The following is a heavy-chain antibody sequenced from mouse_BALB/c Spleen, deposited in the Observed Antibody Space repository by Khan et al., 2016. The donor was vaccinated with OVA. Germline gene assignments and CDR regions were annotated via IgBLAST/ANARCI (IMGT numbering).Heavy chain of an antibody. CDR3: VNHGRSSAWFTY. V-gene: IGHV1-7*01. D-gene: IGHD1-1*01. Sequence: QVQLKQSGAELAKPGASVKMSCTASGYTFTKYWMHWVKQRPGQGLEWIGYINPSTGYTEYNQKFKDKATLTADKSSSTAYMQLSSLTSEDSAVYTCVNHGRSSAWFTYWGQGTLVTVSA. CDR1: GYTFTKYW. J-gene: IGHJ3*01. CDR2: INPSTGYT.